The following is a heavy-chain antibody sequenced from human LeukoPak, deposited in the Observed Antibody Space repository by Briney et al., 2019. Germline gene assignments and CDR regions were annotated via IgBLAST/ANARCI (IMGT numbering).Heavy chain of an antibody. CDR2: ISTYNGYT. CDR1: GYTFTSYA. CDR3: ARGMGVLVPAATWFDP. J-gene: IGHJ5*02. V-gene: IGHV1-2*02. D-gene: IGHD2-2*01. Sequence: ASVKVSCKASGYTFTSYAMNWVRQAPGQGLEWMGWISTYNGYTNYAQNLQGRVTMTRDTSISTAYMELSRLRSDDTAVYYCARGMGVLVPAATWFDPWGQGTLVTVSS.